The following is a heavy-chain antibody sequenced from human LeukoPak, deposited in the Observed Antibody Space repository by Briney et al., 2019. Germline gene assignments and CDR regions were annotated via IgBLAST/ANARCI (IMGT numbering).Heavy chain of an antibody. V-gene: IGHV3-21*01. CDR1: GFTFSSYS. CDR3: ARGYDSSGVFDY. Sequence: GGSLRLSCAASGFTFSSYSMNWVRQAPGKGLEWVSSISSSSSYIYHADSVKGRFTISRDNAKNSLYLQMNSLRAEDTAVYYCARGYDSSGVFDYWGQGTLVTVSS. J-gene: IGHJ4*02. CDR2: ISSSSSYI. D-gene: IGHD3-22*01.